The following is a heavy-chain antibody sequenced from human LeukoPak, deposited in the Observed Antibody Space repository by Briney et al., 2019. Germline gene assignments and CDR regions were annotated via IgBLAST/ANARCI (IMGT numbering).Heavy chain of an antibody. CDR2: IYYSGST. D-gene: IGHD6-19*01. CDR3: ARRSGYSSGWLDAFDI. CDR1: GGSISSSSYY. J-gene: IGHJ3*02. Sequence: SETLSLTCTVSGGSISSSSYYWGWICQPPGKGLEWIGSIYYSGSTYYNPSLKSRVTISVGTSKNQFSLKLSSVTAADTAVYYCARRSGYSSGWLDAFDIWGQGPMVTVSS. V-gene: IGHV4-39*01.